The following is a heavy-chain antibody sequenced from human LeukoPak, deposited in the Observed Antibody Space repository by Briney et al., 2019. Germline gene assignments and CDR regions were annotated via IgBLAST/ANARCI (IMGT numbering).Heavy chain of an antibody. CDR3: ARELELRPPGGMDV. J-gene: IGHJ6*02. D-gene: IGHD1-7*01. CDR1: RFTFSNYW. V-gene: IGHV3-23*01. Sequence: GGSLRLSCVASRFTFSNYWMSWVRQAPGKGLEWVSAISGSGGSTYYADSVKGRFTFSRDNSKNTLYLQMNSLRAEDTAVYYCARELELRPPGGMDVWGQGTTVTVSS. CDR2: ISGSGGST.